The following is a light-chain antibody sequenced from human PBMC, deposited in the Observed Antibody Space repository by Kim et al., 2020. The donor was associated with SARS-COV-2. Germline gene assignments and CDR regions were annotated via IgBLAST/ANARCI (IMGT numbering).Light chain of an antibody. V-gene: IGKV1-5*01. CDR2: DAS. Sequence: EIELTQSPSTLSSSLGERATLTCRASQRISNSLAWYQQRPGKAPTLLMYDASSRESGVPARFSGTGSGTEFTLTISSLQPDDFATYYCQHCGNYSLTFGPGTRVEIK. CDR3: QHCGNYSLT. J-gene: IGKJ1*01. CDR1: QRISNS.